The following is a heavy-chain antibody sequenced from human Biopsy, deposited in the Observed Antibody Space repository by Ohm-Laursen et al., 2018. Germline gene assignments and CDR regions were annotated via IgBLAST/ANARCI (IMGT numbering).Heavy chain of an antibody. CDR1: EGTFSNYG. CDR2: NIPILGTG. D-gene: IGHD3-9*01. CDR3: ATKLTGYFHH. Sequence: ASVKVSCKAPEGTFSNYGVNWVRQAPGQGLEWLGGNIPILGTGNYAQKFQDRVTVAADTSTSTATMELRSLRSDDTAAYYCATKLTGYFHHWGQGTLVIVSS. J-gene: IGHJ1*01. V-gene: IGHV1-69*06.